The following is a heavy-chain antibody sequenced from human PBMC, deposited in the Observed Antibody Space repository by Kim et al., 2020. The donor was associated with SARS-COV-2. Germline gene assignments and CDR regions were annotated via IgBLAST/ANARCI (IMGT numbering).Heavy chain of an antibody. J-gene: IGHJ4*02. Sequence: GESLKISCKGSGYSFTSYWIGWVRQMPGKGLEWMGIIYPGDSDTRYSPSFQGQVTISADKSISTAYLQWSSLRASDTAMYYCARRAYYYDSSGYYYFDYWGQGTLVTVSS. CDR2: IYPGDSDT. V-gene: IGHV5-51*01. D-gene: IGHD3-22*01. CDR1: GYSFTSYW. CDR3: ARRAYYYDSSGYYYFDY.